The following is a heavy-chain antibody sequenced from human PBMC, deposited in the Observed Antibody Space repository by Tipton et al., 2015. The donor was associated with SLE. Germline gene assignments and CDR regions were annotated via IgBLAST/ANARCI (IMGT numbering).Heavy chain of an antibody. V-gene: IGHV4-34*01. D-gene: IGHD4-17*01. CDR1: GGSFSGYY. CDR3: ARGTTADY. Sequence: TLSLTCAVYGGSFSGYYWSWIRQHPGKGLEWIGYIYYSGSTYYNQSLKSRVTISVDTSKNQFSLKLSSVAAADTAVYYCARGTTADYWGQGTLVTVSS. J-gene: IGHJ4*02. CDR2: IYYSGST.